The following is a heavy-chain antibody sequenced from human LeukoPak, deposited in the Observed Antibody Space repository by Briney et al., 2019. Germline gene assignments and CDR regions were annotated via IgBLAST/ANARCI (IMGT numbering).Heavy chain of an antibody. CDR3: ARGHVLLWFGEFPPRFDP. CDR2: INHSGST. V-gene: IGHV4-34*01. J-gene: IGHJ5*02. CDR1: GGSFSGYY. D-gene: IGHD3-10*01. Sequence: SETLSLTCAVYGGSFSGYYWSWIRQPPGKGLEWIGEINHSGSTNYNPSLKSRVTISVDTSKNQFSLKLSSVTAADTAVYYCARGHVLLWFGEFPPRFDPWGQGTLVTISS.